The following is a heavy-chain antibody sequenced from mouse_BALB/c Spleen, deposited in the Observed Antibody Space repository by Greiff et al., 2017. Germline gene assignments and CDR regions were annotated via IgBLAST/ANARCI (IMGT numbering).Heavy chain of an antibody. CDR1: GFTFSSFG. D-gene: IGHD1-1*01. CDR3: ARGLLRGYFEV. Sequence: EVKLLESGGGLVQPGGSRKLSCAASGFTFSSFGMHWVRQAPEKGLEWVAYISSGSSTIYYADTVKGRFTISRDNPKNTLFLQMTSLRSEDTAMYYCARGLLRGYFEVWGAGTTVTVSS. V-gene: IGHV5-17*02. J-gene: IGHJ1*01. CDR2: ISSGSSTI.